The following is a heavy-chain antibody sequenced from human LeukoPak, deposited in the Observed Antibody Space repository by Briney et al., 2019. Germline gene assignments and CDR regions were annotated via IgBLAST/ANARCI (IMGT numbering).Heavy chain of an antibody. CDR3: AKTEAIATPMDV. D-gene: IGHD6-6*01. Sequence: QPGRSLRLSCAASGFTFSSYGMHWVRQAPGKGLEWVAVIWYDGSNKYYADSVKGRFTISRDNSKNTLHLQMNSLRAEDTAVYYCAKTEAIATPMDVWGKGTTVTVSS. CDR2: IWYDGSNK. J-gene: IGHJ6*04. V-gene: IGHV3-33*06. CDR1: GFTFSSYG.